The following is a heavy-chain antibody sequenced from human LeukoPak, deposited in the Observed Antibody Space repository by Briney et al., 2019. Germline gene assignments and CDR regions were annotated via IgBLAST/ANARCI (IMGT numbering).Heavy chain of an antibody. CDR1: GFSFSRSGVG. J-gene: IGHJ4*02. CDR3: ARSYDTSGQYRVYFDY. CDR2: IYWDDGT. V-gene: IGHV2-5*02. D-gene: IGHD3-22*01. Sequence: SGPTLVNPTQTLTLTCSFSGFSFSRSGVGVGWVRQPPGNALEWLAFIYWDDGTRYSPSLRSSLTITKDTSKSQVVLTMTHVDPVDTATYYCARSYDTSGQYRVYFDYWGQGTLVTVSS.